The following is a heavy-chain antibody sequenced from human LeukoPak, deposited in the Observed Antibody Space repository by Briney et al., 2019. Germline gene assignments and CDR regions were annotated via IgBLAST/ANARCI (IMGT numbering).Heavy chain of an antibody. CDR2: INQDGSQT. Sequence: GGSLRLSCTASGFAFSDYWMSWVRQAPGKGLEWLANINQDGSQTSYVDSVRGRFTVSRDNPKNSLYLQMNSLRADDTAVYYCARDSSLRYSGYDWVFWGRGTLVTVSS. V-gene: IGHV3-7*01. CDR3: ARDSSLRYSGYDWVF. D-gene: IGHD5-12*01. CDR1: GFAFSDYW. J-gene: IGHJ4*02.